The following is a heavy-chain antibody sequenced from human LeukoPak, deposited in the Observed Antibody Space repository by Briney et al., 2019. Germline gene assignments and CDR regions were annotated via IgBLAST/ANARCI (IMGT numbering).Heavy chain of an antibody. CDR1: GGTFSSYA. D-gene: IGHD6-19*01. J-gene: IGHJ4*02. V-gene: IGHV1-46*01. CDR3: ARENPPGIAVAGTGFDY. Sequence: ASVKVSCKASGGTFSSYAISWVRQAPGQGLEWMGIINPSGGSTSYAQKFQGRVTMTRDTSTSTVYMELSSLRSEDTAVYYCARENPPGIAVAGTGFDYWGQGTLVTVSS. CDR2: INPSGGST.